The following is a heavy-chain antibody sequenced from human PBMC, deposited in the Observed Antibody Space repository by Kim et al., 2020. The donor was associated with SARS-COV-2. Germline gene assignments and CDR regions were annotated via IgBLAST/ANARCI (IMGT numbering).Heavy chain of an antibody. J-gene: IGHJ6*02. Sequence: YSGSTTYNPSRKSGVTMSVDTSKNEFSLKLTAVTAADTAIYYCARDVGMDVWGQGTTVTVSS. CDR3: ARDVGMDV. CDR2: YSGST. V-gene: IGHV4-59*01.